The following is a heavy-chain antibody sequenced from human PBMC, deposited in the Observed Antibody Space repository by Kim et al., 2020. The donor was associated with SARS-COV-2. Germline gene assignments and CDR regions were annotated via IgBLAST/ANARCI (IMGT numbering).Heavy chain of an antibody. CDR2: IYYGGST. CDR1: GGSMSSYY. J-gene: IGHJ5*02. D-gene: IGHD6-19*01. Sequence: SETLSLTCTVSGGSMSSYYWGWIRQPPGKGLEWIATIYYGGSTYHNPSLTSRITISIDTSKNQFSLKLSSVTAADTAAYYCARHPSTSGSSSGWYGEFENWFDPWGQGTLVTVSS. CDR3: ARHPSTSGSSSGWYGEFENWFDP. V-gene: IGHV4-39*01.